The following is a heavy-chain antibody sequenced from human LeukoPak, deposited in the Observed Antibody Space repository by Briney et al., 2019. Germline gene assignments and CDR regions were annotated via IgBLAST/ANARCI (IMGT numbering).Heavy chain of an antibody. CDR3: ARGLSSIAARQRGGVVDY. D-gene: IGHD6-6*01. J-gene: IGHJ4*02. CDR2: IYTSGST. CDR1: GGSISSGSYY. Sequence: SETLSLTCTVSGGSISSGSYYWSWIRQPAGKGLEWIGRIYTSGSTNYNPSLKSRVTISVDTSKNQFSLKLSSVTAADTAVYYCARGLSSIAARQRGGVVDYWGQGTLVTVSS. V-gene: IGHV4-61*02.